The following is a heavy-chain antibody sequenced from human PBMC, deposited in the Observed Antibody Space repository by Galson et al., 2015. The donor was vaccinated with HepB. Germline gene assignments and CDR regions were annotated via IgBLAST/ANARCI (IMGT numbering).Heavy chain of an antibody. V-gene: IGHV3-23*01. D-gene: IGHD1-26*01. J-gene: IGHJ6*02. CDR1: GFRFAYYG. CDR2: ITNTGGST. CDR3: AKCSILASYYCYGIDV. Sequence: SLRLSCAASGFRFAYYGMSWVRQAPGKGLEWLSAITNTGGSTYYADSVKGRFTISRDNSKNTVYLQVNSVKVEDTAVYYGAKCSILASYYCYGIDVWGQGTTVTVSS.